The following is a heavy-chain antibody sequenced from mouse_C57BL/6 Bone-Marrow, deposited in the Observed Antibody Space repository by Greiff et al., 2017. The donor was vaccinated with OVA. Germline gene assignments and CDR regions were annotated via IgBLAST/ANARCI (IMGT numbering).Heavy chain of an antibody. J-gene: IGHJ2*01. CDR3: ARSCITTDY. CDR2: IDPSDSYT. D-gene: IGHD1-1*01. V-gene: IGHV1-69*01. CDR1: GYTFTSYW. Sequence: QVQLQQPGAELVMPGASVKLSCKASGYTFTSYWMHWVKQRPGQGLEWIGEIDPSDSYTNYNQKFKGKSTLTVDKSSSTAYMQLSSLTSEDSAVYYCARSCITTDYWGQGTTLTVSS.